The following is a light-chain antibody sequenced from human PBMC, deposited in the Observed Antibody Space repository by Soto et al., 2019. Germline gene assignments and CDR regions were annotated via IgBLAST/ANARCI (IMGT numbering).Light chain of an antibody. V-gene: IGKV3-15*01. CDR3: QQYNNWPST. CDR2: GAS. J-gene: IGKJ1*01. Sequence: EMVMTQSPATLSVSPGERATLSCRASQSVSSNLAWYQQKPGQAPRLLIYGASTRATGIPARFSGSGSGTEFTLTISSLQSEDFVVYYCQQYNNWPSTFGQGTKVEIK. CDR1: QSVSSN.